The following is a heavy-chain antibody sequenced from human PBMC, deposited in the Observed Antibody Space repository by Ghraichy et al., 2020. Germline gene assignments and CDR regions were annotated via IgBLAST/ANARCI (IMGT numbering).Heavy chain of an antibody. D-gene: IGHD3-10*01. CDR1: GGSISSSSYY. J-gene: IGHJ6*02. V-gene: IGHV4-39*01. Sequence: SETLSLTCTVSGGSISSSSYYWGWIRQPPGKGLEWIGSIYYSGSTYYNPSLKSRVTISVDTSKNQFSLKLSAVTAADTAVYYCASVLLWFGEFDYGMDVWGQGTTVTVSS. CDR3: ASVLLWFGEFDYGMDV. CDR2: IYYSGST.